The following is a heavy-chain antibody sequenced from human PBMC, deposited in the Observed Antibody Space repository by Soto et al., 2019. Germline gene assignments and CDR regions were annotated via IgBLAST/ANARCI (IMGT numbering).Heavy chain of an antibody. D-gene: IGHD2-2*01. J-gene: IGHJ6*02. CDR3: AREKKHQSLGGRFGMDV. CDR2: IGSSGGYI. CDR1: GFIFSDFS. V-gene: IGHV3-21*01. Sequence: VGSLILSCAVSGFIFSDFSMNWVRQAPGKGLEWVASIGSSGGYIFYADSVKGRFTISRDNAKKSLDLQINSLRAEDTAVYYCAREKKHQSLGGRFGMDVWGQGTTVTVSS.